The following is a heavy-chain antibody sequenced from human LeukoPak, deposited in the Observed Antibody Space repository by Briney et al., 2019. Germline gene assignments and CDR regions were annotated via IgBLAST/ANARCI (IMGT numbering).Heavy chain of an antibody. V-gene: IGHV3-23*01. D-gene: IGHD1-26*01. CDR3: AKSQDGGRLFHFDY. CDR2: ISGSGGST. J-gene: IGHJ4*02. CDR1: GFTFSNYG. Sequence: GGSLRLSCAASGFTFSNYGMHWVRQAPGKGLEWVSVISGSGGSTYSADSVKGRFTISRDNSKNTLYLQMNSLRAEDTAVYFCAKSQDGGRLFHFDYWGQGTLVTVSS.